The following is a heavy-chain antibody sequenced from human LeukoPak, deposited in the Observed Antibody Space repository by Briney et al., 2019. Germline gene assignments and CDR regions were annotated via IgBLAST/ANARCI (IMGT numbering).Heavy chain of an antibody. CDR1: GYTFTSYG. Sequence: ASVKVSCKASGYTFTSYGISWVRQAPGQGLEWMGWISAYNGNTNYAQKLQGRVTMTTDTSTSTVYMELSSLRSEDTAVYYCARAVVGATRGIDHWGQGTLVTVSS. V-gene: IGHV1-18*01. CDR2: ISAYNGNT. D-gene: IGHD1-26*01. CDR3: ARAVVGATRGIDH. J-gene: IGHJ4*02.